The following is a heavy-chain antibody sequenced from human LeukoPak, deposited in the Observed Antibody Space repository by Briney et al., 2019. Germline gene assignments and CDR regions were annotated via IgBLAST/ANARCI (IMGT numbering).Heavy chain of an antibody. CDR1: GFTFSDYN. CDR2: ITSSSSYM. V-gene: IGHV3-21*01. CDR3: ARGGSSSPVISVH. D-gene: IGHD6-6*01. Sequence: GGSLRLSCAASGFTFSDYNMNWVRQAPGKGMEWVSSITSSSSYMYYADSVKGRFTISRDNAGNSLYLQMNSLRAEDTAVYYCARGGSSSPVISVHWGQGTLVTVSS. J-gene: IGHJ4*02.